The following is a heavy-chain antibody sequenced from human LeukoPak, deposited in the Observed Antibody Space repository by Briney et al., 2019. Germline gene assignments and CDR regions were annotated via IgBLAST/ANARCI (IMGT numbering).Heavy chain of an antibody. Sequence: GASVKVSCKASGYRFTSDGITWVRQAPGQGLEWMGWISPYNGYTKYAENLQGRVTMTTDTSTSEAFLELRYLRFDDTAVYYCARDHYADYFRWFDPWGQGTLVTVSS. CDR2: ISPYNGYT. CDR3: ARDHYADYFRWFDP. J-gene: IGHJ5*02. V-gene: IGHV1-18*04. CDR1: GYRFTSDG. D-gene: IGHD4-17*01.